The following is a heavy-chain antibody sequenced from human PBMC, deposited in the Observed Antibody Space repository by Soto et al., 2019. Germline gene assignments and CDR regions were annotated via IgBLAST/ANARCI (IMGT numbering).Heavy chain of an antibody. V-gene: IGHV3-30*03. D-gene: IGHD2-8*02. CDR3: TGEVASGY. CDR1: GLTVSNYG. J-gene: IGHJ4*02. CDR2: ISRDGRTK. Sequence: QVQLVESGGGVVQPGRSLRLSCVVSGLTVSNYGMHCVRQAPGKGLEWVAVISRDGRTKFYADSVKDRFTISRDNSRNTLFLEMNSLRSDDMAVYYCTGEVASGYWGQGTLVTVSS.